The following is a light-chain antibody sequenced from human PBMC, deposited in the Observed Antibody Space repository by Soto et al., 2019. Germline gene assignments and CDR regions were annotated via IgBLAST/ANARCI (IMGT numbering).Light chain of an antibody. Sequence: VMTQSPATLSGSPGERATLSCWASEAVATNLAWYQQKPGQAPRLLISGASTRAAGISDRFRSSGSGTEFTLTISSLRSEDSAIYYCQQYFEWPPMTFGQGTKV. V-gene: IGKV3-15*01. CDR1: EAVATN. CDR3: QQYFEWPPMT. J-gene: IGKJ1*01. CDR2: GAS.